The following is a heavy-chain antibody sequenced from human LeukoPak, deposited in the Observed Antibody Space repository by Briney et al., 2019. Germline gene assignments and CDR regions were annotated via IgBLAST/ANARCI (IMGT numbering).Heavy chain of an antibody. CDR3: ARDGMYYGSGSYYNYYYYYYMDV. D-gene: IGHD3-10*01. CDR2: ISSSGSTI. Sequence: PGGSLRLSCAASGFTFSSYEMNWVRQAPGKGLEWVSYISSSGSTIYYADSVKGRFTISRDNAKNSLYLQMNSLRAEDTAVYYCARDGMYYGSGSYYNYYYYYYMDVWGKGTTVTVSS. V-gene: IGHV3-48*03. J-gene: IGHJ6*03. CDR1: GFTFSSYE.